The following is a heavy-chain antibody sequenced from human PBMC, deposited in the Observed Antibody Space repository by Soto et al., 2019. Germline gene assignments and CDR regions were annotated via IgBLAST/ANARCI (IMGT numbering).Heavy chain of an antibody. V-gene: IGHV1-69*02. CDR3: ASTPYNSQSIGWDRYWSFDL. CDR2: IIPILGIA. D-gene: IGHD6-19*01. Sequence: AVKVSCKASGGTFSSYTISWVRQAPGQGLEWMGRIIPILGIANYAQKFQGRVTITADKSTSTAYMELSSLRSEDTAVYYCASTPYNSQSIGWDRYWSFDLWGRGTLVTVSS. CDR1: GGTFSSYT. J-gene: IGHJ2*01.